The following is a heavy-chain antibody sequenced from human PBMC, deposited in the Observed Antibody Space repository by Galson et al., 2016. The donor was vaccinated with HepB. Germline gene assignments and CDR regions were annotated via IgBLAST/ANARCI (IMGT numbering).Heavy chain of an antibody. D-gene: IGHD3-22*01. CDR1: GFSFSRFG. CDR3: ARDRAYYDDSSRHYYYYYYYMDV. V-gene: IGHV3-33*01. CDR2: IWYDGSNK. Sequence: SLRLSCAASGFSFSRFGMHWVRQAPGKGLEWVAVIWYDGSNKYYAESVKGRFTISRDNSMNTLYLQMNSLRAEDTAVYYCARDRAYYDDSSRHYYYYYYYMDVWGKGTTVTVSS. J-gene: IGHJ6*03.